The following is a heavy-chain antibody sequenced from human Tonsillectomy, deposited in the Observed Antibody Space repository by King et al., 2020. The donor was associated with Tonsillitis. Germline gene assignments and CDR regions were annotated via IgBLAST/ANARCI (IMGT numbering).Heavy chain of an antibody. CDR3: ARHSSGTYSVLFDS. CDR2: ISYSGST. Sequence: QLQESGPGLVKPSETLSLMCTVSGGSISSYFWSWIRQPPGKGLEWIGYISYSGSTNYNPSLKSRVTMSVDTSTNQFSLKLSSVTAADTAVYYCARHSSGTYSVLFDSWGQGTLVTVSS. V-gene: IGHV4-59*08. CDR1: GGSISSYF. D-gene: IGHD3-10*01. J-gene: IGHJ4*02.